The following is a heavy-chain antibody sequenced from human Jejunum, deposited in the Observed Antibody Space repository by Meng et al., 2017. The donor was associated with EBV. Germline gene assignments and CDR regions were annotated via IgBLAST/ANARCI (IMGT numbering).Heavy chain of an antibody. V-gene: IGHV7-4-1*02. J-gene: IGHJ5*02. CDR2: INTKTGNP. D-gene: IGHD3-16*01. CDR3: ARERGGVWVDP. CDR1: GYTFTDYS. Sequence: QAQLVQSGSELKRPXXSVRVSCKASGYTFTDYSLNWVRQASGQGLEWMGWINTKTGNPTYAQGFTGRFVFSWDTSVSTAYLQISSLKAEDTAVYYCARERGGVWVDPGGQGTLVTVSS.